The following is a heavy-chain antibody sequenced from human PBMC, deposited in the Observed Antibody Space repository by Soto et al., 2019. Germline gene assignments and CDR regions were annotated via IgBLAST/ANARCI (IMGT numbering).Heavy chain of an antibody. J-gene: IGHJ4*02. CDR3: AILASYSFDNSDNLFDF. CDR2: INAGNGNT. CDR1: GYTLTRYS. V-gene: IGHV1-3*01. Sequence: GASVKVSCKASGYTLTRYSIHWVRQAPGQRLEWMGWINAGNGNTKFSQKFQGRVTITRDTSASTAYMELRGLRSEDTAVYYCAILASYSFDNSDNLFDFRGQGTLVTVSS. D-gene: IGHD3-22*01.